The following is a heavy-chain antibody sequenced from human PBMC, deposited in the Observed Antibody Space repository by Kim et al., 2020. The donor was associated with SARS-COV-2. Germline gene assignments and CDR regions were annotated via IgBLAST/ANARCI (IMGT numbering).Heavy chain of an antibody. D-gene: IGHD6-19*01. CDR3: AKDERAGYYYYYGMDV. J-gene: IGHJ6*02. CDR2: ISYDGSNK. Sequence: GGSLRLSCAASGFTFSSYGMHWVRQAPGKGLEWVAVISYDGSNKYYADSVKGRFTISRDNSKNTLYLQMNSLRAEDTAVYYCAKDERAGYYYYYGMDVWGQGTTVTVSS. CDR1: GFTFSSYG. V-gene: IGHV3-30*18.